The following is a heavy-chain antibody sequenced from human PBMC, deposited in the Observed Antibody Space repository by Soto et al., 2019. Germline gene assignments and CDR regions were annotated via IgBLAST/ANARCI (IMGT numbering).Heavy chain of an antibody. D-gene: IGHD2-2*01. CDR3: ARSVVVPAATYYYYYMDV. Sequence: SVKVSCKASGGTFSSYTISWVRQAPGQGLEWMGRIIPILGIANYAQKFQGRVTITADKSTSTAYMELSSLRSEDTAVYYCARSVVVPAATYYYYYMDVWGKGTTVTVSS. CDR2: IIPILGIA. V-gene: IGHV1-69*02. J-gene: IGHJ6*03. CDR1: GGTFSSYT.